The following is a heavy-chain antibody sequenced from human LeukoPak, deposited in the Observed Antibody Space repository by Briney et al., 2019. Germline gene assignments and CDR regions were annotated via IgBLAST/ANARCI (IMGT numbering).Heavy chain of an antibody. J-gene: IGHJ6*03. CDR2: ISTSSTYK. Sequence: GGSLRLSCAASGFSLSSYSMNWDRQAPGTGLELVSSISTSSTYKYYADSVKGRFTISRENGKNSLYLQMNSLRAEDTAVYYCARDRAVAGVDYYYYMVVWGKGATVTVSS. CDR1: GFSLSSYS. CDR3: ARDRAVAGVDYYYYMVV. D-gene: IGHD6-19*01. V-gene: IGHV3-21*01.